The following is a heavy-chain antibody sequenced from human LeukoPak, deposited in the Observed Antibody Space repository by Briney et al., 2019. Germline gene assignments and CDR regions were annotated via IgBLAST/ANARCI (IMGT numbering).Heavy chain of an antibody. V-gene: IGHV4-38-2*02. J-gene: IGHJ5*02. D-gene: IGHD3-10*01. CDR2: INHSGST. CDR3: ARDRYYYGTRQVWFDP. CDR1: GYSISSGYY. Sequence: SETLSLTCTVSGYSISSGYYWSWIRQPPGKGLEWIGEINHSGSTNYNPSLKSRVTISVDTSKNQFSLKLSSVTAADTAVYYCARDRYYYGTRQVWFDPWGQGTLVTVSS.